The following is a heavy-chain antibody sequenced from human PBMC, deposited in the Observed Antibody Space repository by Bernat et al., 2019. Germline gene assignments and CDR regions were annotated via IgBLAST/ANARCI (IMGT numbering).Heavy chain of an antibody. CDR2: ISAYNGNT. Sequence: QVQLVQSGAEVKKPGASVKVSCKASGYTFTSYGISWVRQAPGQGLEWMGWISAYNGNTNYAQKLQGRVTMTTDTSTSTAYMELWSLRSDDTAVYYCARVSIGYCSSTSCSRSPYYYYMDVWGKGTTVTVSS. J-gene: IGHJ6*03. CDR1: GYTFTSYG. V-gene: IGHV1-18*04. CDR3: ARVSIGYCSSTSCSRSPYYYYMDV. D-gene: IGHD2-2*01.